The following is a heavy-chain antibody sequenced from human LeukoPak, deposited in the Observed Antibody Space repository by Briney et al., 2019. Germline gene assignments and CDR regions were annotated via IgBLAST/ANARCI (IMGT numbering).Heavy chain of an antibody. V-gene: IGHV3-30*18. CDR3: AKDRYNNGWYASDY. J-gene: IGHJ4*02. D-gene: IGHD6-19*01. Sequence: GGSLRLSCAPSGFTFSSYGMHTVRHAPDKGLEWVGVISYDGSNKYYADSVKGRFTISRDNSKNTLYLQMNNLRAEDTAVYYCAKDRYNNGWYASDYWGQGTLVTVSS. CDR2: ISYDGSNK. CDR1: GFTFSSYG.